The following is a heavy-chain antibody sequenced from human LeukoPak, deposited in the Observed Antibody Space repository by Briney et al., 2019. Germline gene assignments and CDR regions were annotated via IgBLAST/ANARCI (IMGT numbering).Heavy chain of an antibody. CDR3: ARGPYSYDSSGAFVI. Sequence: PSETLSLTCAVYGGSFSGYYWSWIRQPPGKGLEWIGQIYHSGSTNYNPSLKSRVTISVDTSKNQFSLKLSSVTAADTAVYFCARGPYSYDSSGAFVIWGQGTMVTVSS. CDR2: IYHSGST. J-gene: IGHJ3*02. V-gene: IGHV4-34*01. CDR1: GGSFSGYY. D-gene: IGHD3-22*01.